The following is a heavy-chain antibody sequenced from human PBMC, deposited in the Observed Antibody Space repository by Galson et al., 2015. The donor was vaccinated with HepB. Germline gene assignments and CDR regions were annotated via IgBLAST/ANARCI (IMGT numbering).Heavy chain of an antibody. V-gene: IGHV6-1*01. CDR1: GDSVSSNSAA. Sequence: CAISGDSVSSNSAAWHWIRQSPSRGLEWLGRTYYRSKWYDDYAVSVKSRITINPDTSKNQFSLQLNSVTPEDTAVYYCARGLSTTWYRYFDYWGQGTLVTVSS. CDR3: ARGLSTTWYRYFDY. D-gene: IGHD2/OR15-2a*01. CDR2: TYYRSKWYD. J-gene: IGHJ4*03.